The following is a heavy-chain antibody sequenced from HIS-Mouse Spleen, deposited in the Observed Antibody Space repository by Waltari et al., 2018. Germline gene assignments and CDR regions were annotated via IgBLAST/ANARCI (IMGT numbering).Heavy chain of an antibody. CDR2: ISYDGSNK. CDR3: VVSGS. D-gene: IGHD1-26*01. CDR1: GFTFSRYG. V-gene: IGHV3-30*03. J-gene: IGHJ3*01. Sequence: QVQLVESGGGVVQPGRSLRLSWAASGFTFSRYGMHWVRQAPGKGLEWVAVISYDGSNKYYADSVKGRFTISRDNSKNTLYLQMNSLRAEDTAVYYCVVSGSWGQGTMVTVSS.